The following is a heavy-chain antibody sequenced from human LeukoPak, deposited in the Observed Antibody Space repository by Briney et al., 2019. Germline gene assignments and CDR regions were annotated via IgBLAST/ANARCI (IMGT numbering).Heavy chain of an antibody. J-gene: IGHJ5*02. CDR2: INPNSGGT. D-gene: IGHD3-9*01. CDR3: ARDFLNSDFLTGVFDP. V-gene: IGHV1-2*02. CDR1: GGTFSSYA. Sequence: ASVKVSCKASGGTFSSYAISWVRQAPGQGLEWMGWINPNSGGTKYAQKFQGRVTMTRDTSISTAYMQLSTLTSDDTAVYYCARDFLNSDFLTGVFDPWGQGTLVTVSS.